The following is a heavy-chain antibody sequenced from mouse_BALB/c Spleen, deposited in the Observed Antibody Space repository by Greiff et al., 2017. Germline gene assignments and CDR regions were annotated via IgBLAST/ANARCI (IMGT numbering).Heavy chain of an antibody. CDR1: GFTFTDYY. CDR2: IRNKANGYTT. CDR3: ARDIGYGDYFDY. Sequence: EVQGVESGGGLVQPGGSLRLSCATSGFTFTDYYMSWVRQPPGKALEWLGFIRNKANGYTTEYSASVKGRFTISRDNSQSILYLQMNTLRAEDSATYYCARDIGYGDYFDYWGQGTTLTVSS. V-gene: IGHV7-3*02. J-gene: IGHJ2*01. D-gene: IGHD1-1*02.